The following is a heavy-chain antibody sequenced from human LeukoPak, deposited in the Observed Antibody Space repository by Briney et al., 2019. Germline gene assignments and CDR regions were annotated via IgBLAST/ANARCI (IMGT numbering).Heavy chain of an antibody. CDR3: AREPGTDYRKYYFDY. V-gene: IGHV3-53*01. Sequence: GGSLRLSCAASGFTVSSNYMSWVRQAPGMGLEWVSVIYSGGTTYYADSVKGRFTISRDNSKNMLYLQMNSLRAEDTAVYYCAREPGTDYRKYYFDYWGQGTLVTVSS. D-gene: IGHD3/OR15-3a*01. CDR2: IYSGGTT. CDR1: GFTVSSNY. J-gene: IGHJ4*02.